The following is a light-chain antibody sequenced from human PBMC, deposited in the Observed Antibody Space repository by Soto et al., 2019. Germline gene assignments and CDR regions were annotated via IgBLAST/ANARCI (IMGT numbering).Light chain of an antibody. Sequence: QSVLTQPPSASGSPGQSVTISCTGTSSDVGGYNYVSWYQQHPAKAPKLMIYEVSKRPSGVPDRFSGSKSGNTASLTVSGLQAEDEADYYCNSYAGSNVYVFGTGTKVTVL. CDR3: NSYAGSNVYV. J-gene: IGLJ1*01. CDR1: SSDVGGYNY. CDR2: EVS. V-gene: IGLV2-8*01.